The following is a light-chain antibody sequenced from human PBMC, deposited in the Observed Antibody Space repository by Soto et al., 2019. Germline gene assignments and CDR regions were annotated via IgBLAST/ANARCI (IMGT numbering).Light chain of an antibody. Sequence: SVLTQPPSVSGAPGQRVTISYSGGSSNIGAVYNIHWFQQVPGTAPKLLIYGNTNRPSGVPDRFSGSNSGTSASLAITGLQAEDEADYYCQCYDSSRSASYVFGTGTRSPS. J-gene: IGLJ1*01. CDR2: GNT. CDR1: SSNIGAVYN. CDR3: QCYDSSRSASYV. V-gene: IGLV1-40*01.